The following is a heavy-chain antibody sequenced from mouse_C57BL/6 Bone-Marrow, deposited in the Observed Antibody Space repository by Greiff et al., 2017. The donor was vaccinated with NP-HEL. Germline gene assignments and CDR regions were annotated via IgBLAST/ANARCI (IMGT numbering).Heavy chain of an antibody. V-gene: IGHV1-64*01. CDR1: GYTFTSYW. D-gene: IGHD2-12*01. CDR2: IHPNSGST. CDR3: ARDGGYSAFAY. J-gene: IGHJ3*01. Sequence: QVQLQQPGAELVKPGASVKLSCKASGYTFTSYWMHWVKQRPGQGLEWIGMIHPNSGSTNYNEKFKSKATLTVDKSSSTAYMQLSSLTSEDSAVYYCARDGGYSAFAYWGQGTLVTVSA.